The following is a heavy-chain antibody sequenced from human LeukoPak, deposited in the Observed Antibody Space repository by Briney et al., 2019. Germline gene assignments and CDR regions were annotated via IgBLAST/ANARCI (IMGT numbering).Heavy chain of an antibody. J-gene: IGHJ4*02. V-gene: IGHV3-73*01. CDR2: IRSKPHSYTT. CDR3: TRQDCSGGSCSYVDY. CDR1: GFTFSVST. D-gene: IGHD2-15*01. Sequence: GGSLRLSCAASGFTFSVSTMHWVRQASGKGLEWVGLIRSKPHSYTTVYAASVQGRFTISRDDSKNTAYLQMNSLKAEDTAVYYCTRQDCSGGSCSYVDYWGQGTLVTVSS.